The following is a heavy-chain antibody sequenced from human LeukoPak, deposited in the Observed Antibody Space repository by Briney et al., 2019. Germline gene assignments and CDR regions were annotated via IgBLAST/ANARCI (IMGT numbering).Heavy chain of an antibody. J-gene: IGHJ4*02. V-gene: IGHV3-21*01. Sequence: GRSLRLSCAASGFTFSSYSMNWVRQAPGKGLEWVSSISSSSSYIYYADSVKGRFTISRDNAKNSLYLQMNSLRAEDTAVYYCARASTGMGFDYWGQGTLVTVSS. D-gene: IGHD2-2*01. CDR1: GFTFSSYS. CDR3: ARASTGMGFDY. CDR2: ISSSSSYI.